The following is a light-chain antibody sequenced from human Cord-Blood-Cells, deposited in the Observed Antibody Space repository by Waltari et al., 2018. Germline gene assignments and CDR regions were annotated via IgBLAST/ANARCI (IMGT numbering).Light chain of an antibody. CDR2: KVS. Sequence: DVVMTQSPLSLPVTLGQPASSSCRSRQSLVYSDGNTYLNWFQQRPGQSPRRLIYKVSNRDSGVPDRFSGSGSGTDFTLKISRVEAEDVGVYYCMQGTHWPPYSFGQGTKLEIK. CDR3: MQGTHWPPYS. V-gene: IGKV2-30*01. J-gene: IGKJ2*03. CDR1: QSLVYSDGNTY.